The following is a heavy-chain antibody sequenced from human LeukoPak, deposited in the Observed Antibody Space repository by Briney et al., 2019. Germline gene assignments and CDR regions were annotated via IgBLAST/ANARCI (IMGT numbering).Heavy chain of an antibody. CDR3: AKGFARGGYYYGMDV. J-gene: IGHJ6*02. Sequence: GGSLRFSCAASGFTFSSYAMSWVRQAPGKGLEWVSAISGSGGSTYYADSVKGRFTISRDNSKNTLYLQMNSLRAEDTAVYYCAKGFARGGYYYGMDVWGQGTTVTVSS. D-gene: IGHD3-10*01. V-gene: IGHV3-23*01. CDR2: ISGSGGST. CDR1: GFTFSSYA.